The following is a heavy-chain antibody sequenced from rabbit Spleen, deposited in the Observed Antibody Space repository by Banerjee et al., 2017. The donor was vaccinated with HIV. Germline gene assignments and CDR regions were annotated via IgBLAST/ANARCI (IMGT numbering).Heavy chain of an antibody. Sequence: QSLEESGGDLVKPGASLTLTCTASGFSFSSNYYMCWVRQAPGKGLEWIACIYAGSYINTWYASWAKGRFTISKTSSTAVTLQMTSLTAADTATYFCARGDSDHSAGRDLWGQGTLVTVS. V-gene: IGHV1S40*01. D-gene: IGHD7-1*01. CDR3: ARGDSDHSAGRDL. J-gene: IGHJ3*01. CDR1: GFSFSSNYY. CDR2: IYAGSYINT.